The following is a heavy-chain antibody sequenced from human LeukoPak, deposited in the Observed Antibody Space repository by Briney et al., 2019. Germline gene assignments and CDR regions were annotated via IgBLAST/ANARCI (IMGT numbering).Heavy chain of an antibody. J-gene: IGHJ5*02. CDR3: ARGTAAGTVPNWFDP. Sequence: GGSLRLSCAASGFTFSTYAMHWVRQAPGEGLEYVSTISSNGGNTYYAKSVKGRFTISRDNSKNTLYLQMGSLRAEDTAVYSCARGTAAGTVPNWFDPWGQGTLVTVSS. V-gene: IGHV3-64*01. D-gene: IGHD6-13*01. CDR1: GFTFSTYA. CDR2: ISSNGGNT.